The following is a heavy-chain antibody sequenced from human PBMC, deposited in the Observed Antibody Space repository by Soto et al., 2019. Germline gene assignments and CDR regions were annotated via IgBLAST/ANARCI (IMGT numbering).Heavy chain of an antibody. CDR3: SHRRGMIMDV. D-gene: IGHD3-16*01. CDR1: GFSLITGGVS. V-gene: IGHV2-5*02. J-gene: IGHJ6*02. CDR2: ISGDDEK. Sequence: QITLKESGPPQVKPTQTLTLTCTFSGFSLITGGVSVAWIRQPPGKALEWLALISGDDEKRYSPSLKSRLTITKDTTKNQVVFTMTNMDPLDTATYYCSHRRGMIMDVWGQGTTVPVSS.